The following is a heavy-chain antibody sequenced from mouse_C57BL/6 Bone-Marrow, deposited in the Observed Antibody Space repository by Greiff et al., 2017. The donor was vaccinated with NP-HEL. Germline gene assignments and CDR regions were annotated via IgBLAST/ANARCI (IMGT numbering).Heavy chain of an antibody. CDR1: GFTFTDSY. V-gene: IGHV7-3*01. CDR3: ARSIYYDYADDPFYAMDY. J-gene: IGHJ4*01. D-gene: IGHD2-4*01. CDR2: IRNKANGYNT. Sequence: EVKLMESGGGLVQPGGSLSLSCAASGFTFTDSYMSWVRQPPGKALEWLGFIRNKANGYNTEYSASVKGRFTISRDNSQSILYLQMNALRAEDSATYYCARSIYYDYADDPFYAMDYWGQGTSVTVSS.